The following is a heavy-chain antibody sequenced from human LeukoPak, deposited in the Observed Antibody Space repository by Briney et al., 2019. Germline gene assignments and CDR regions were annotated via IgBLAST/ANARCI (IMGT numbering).Heavy chain of an antibody. V-gene: IGHV3-15*01. J-gene: IGHJ4*02. CDR2: IKSKTDGGTT. CDR1: GFTFSNAW. D-gene: IGHD3-16*02. Sequence: GGSLRLSCVASGFTFSNAWMSWVRQAPGKGLEWVGRIKSKTDGGTTDYAAPVKGRFTISRDDSKNTLYLQMNSLKTEDTAVYYCTTEAYDYVWGSYRDIDYWGQGTLVTVSS. CDR3: TTEAYDYVWGSYRDIDY.